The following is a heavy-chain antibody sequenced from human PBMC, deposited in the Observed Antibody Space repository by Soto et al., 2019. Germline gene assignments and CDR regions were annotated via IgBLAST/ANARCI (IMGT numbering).Heavy chain of an antibody. CDR2: ISGGGGSI. CDR1: GFNFNTYA. Sequence: GGSLRLSCAASGFNFNTYAMSWVRQPPGKGLEWVSGISGGGGSIHYVDSVKGQFTISRDNSKNTLYLQMNSLRGEDTAVYYCAKGKSSNYVSHAFDVWGQGTMVTVS. CDR3: AKGKSSNYVSHAFDV. D-gene: IGHD3-10*02. V-gene: IGHV3-23*01. J-gene: IGHJ3*01.